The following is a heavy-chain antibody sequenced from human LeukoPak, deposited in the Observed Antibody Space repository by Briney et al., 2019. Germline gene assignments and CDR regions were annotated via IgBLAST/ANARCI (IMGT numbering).Heavy chain of an antibody. Sequence: PGGSLRLSCAASGFIASSNYMSWVRQAPGKGLEWVSVISSGGNTYYADSVKGRFTISRDNSKNTVFLQMNSLRAEDTAVYYCAREVRGYYFDYWGQGTLVTVSS. D-gene: IGHD3-22*01. CDR3: AREVRGYYFDY. V-gene: IGHV3-53*01. J-gene: IGHJ4*02. CDR2: ISSGGNT. CDR1: GFIASSNY.